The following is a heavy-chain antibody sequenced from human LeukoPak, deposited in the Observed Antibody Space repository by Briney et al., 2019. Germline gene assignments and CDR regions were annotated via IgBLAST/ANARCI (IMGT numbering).Heavy chain of an antibody. V-gene: IGHV3-74*01. D-gene: IGHD3-3*01. CDR1: GFPFSSYW. J-gene: IGHJ1*01. CDR3: TGPAWSALH. CDR2: INGDGSKT. Sequence: GGSLRLSCAASGFPFSSYWMHWVRQAPGKGLVWVSRINGDGSKTDYADSVKGRFTISRDNATNTVYLQKNGLRAEDTAVYYCTGPAWSALHWGQGTLVTVSS.